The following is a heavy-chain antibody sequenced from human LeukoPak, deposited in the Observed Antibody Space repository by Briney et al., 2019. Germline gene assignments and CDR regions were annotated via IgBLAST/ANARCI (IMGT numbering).Heavy chain of an antibody. CDR1: GGTFSSYA. CDR3: ARQYDYVWGSYRPSWFDP. D-gene: IGHD3-16*02. J-gene: IGHJ5*02. V-gene: IGHV1-69*04. Sequence: ASVKVYCKASGGTFSSYAISWVRQAPGQGLEWMGRIIPILGIANYAQKFQGRVTITADKSTSTAYMELRSLRSEDTAVYYCARQYDYVWGSYRPSWFDPWGQGTLVTVSS. CDR2: IIPILGIA.